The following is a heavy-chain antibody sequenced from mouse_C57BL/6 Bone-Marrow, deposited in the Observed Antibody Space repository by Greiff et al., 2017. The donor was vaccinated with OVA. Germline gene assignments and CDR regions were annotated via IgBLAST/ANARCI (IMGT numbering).Heavy chain of an antibody. CDR2: IYPRSGNT. Sequence: VQLQQSGAELARPGASVKLSCKASGYTFTSYGISWVKQRTGQGLEWIGEIYPRSGNTYYNEKFKGKATLTADKSSRTAYMELRSLTSEDSAVYFCARTLYYSNPWFAYWGQGTLVTVSA. J-gene: IGHJ3*01. V-gene: IGHV1-81*01. D-gene: IGHD2-5*01. CDR1: GYTFTSYG. CDR3: ARTLYYSNPWFAY.